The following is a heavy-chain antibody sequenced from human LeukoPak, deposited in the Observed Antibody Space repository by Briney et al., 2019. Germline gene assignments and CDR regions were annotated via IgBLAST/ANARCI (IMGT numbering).Heavy chain of an antibody. Sequence: GGSLRLSCAASGFTFDRFAMHWVRQAPGKGLEWVSLISGDGFTTYHVDSVKGRFTMSRDNSKNSLYLQMKSLRTEDTALYYCGRDHVYGGADYWGQGTLVTVSS. V-gene: IGHV3-43*02. CDR2: ISGDGFTT. D-gene: IGHD4-23*01. CDR1: GFTFDRFA. J-gene: IGHJ4*02. CDR3: GRDHVYGGADY.